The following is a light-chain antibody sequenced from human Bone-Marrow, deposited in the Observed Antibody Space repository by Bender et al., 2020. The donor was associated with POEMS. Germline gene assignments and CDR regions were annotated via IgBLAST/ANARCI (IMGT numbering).Light chain of an antibody. CDR1: NIESKG. Sequence: SYLLTQPLSVSVAPGKTARITCGGNNIESKGVYWYQQRPGQAPLLVIYYSADRPSGIPDRFSGSNSGNTATLIITGAEGGDEADFYCQVWDIHTDQEVFGGGTTLTVL. CDR2: YSA. V-gene: IGLV3-21*01. J-gene: IGLJ3*02. CDR3: QVWDIHTDQEV.